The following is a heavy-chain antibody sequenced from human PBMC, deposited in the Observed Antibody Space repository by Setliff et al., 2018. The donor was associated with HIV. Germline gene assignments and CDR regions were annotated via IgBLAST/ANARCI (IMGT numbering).Heavy chain of an antibody. D-gene: IGHD3-9*01. CDR1: GGSFSGYY. CDR2: INHSGST. CDR3: ARQTWEYYDTLTGYYRSPKNFDS. J-gene: IGHJ4*02. V-gene: IGHV4-34*01. Sequence: SETLSLTCAVYGGSFSGYYWSWIRQPPGKGLEWVGEINHSGSTNYNPSLKSRVTISVDTSKNQFSLKLSSVTAPDTAIYYCARQTWEYYDTLTGYYRSPKNFDSWGQGTLVTVSS.